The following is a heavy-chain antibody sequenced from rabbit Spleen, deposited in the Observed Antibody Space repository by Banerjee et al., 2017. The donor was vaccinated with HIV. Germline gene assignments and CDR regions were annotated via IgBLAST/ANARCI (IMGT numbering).Heavy chain of an antibody. D-gene: IGHD1-1*01. Sequence: QEQLVESGGDLVKPGTSLTLTCTASGFSFSSSYYICWVRQAPGMGLEYIACINTNNGNSVYANWAKGRFPISKTSSTTVTLQMTSLTAADTATYFCARDLAAVIGWNFGLWGPGTLVTVS. CDR2: INTNNGNS. CDR3: ARDLAAVIGWNFGL. V-gene: IGHV1S45*01. J-gene: IGHJ4*01. CDR1: GFSFSSSYY.